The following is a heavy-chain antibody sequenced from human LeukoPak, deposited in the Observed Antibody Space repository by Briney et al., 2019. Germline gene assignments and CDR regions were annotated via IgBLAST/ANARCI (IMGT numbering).Heavy chain of an antibody. J-gene: IGHJ3*02. V-gene: IGHV5-51*01. D-gene: IGHD1-26*01. Sequence: GESLKISCKGSGYSFTSYWIGWVRQMPGKGLEWMGIIYPGDSDTRYSPSFQGQVTISADKSISTAYLQWSSLKASDTAMYYCASPSIVGATTYAFDIWGQGTMVTVSS. CDR2: IYPGDSDT. CDR1: GYSFTSYW. CDR3: ASPSIVGATTYAFDI.